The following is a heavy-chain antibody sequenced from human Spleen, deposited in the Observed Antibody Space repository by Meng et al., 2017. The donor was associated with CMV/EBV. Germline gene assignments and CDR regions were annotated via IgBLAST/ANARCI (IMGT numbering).Heavy chain of an antibody. CDR1: GGSIGTYY. CDR2: IFHDGST. CDR3: ARVETGYSSGWYYFDS. D-gene: IGHD6-19*01. V-gene: IGHV4-59*01. J-gene: IGHJ4*02. Sequence: SETLSLTWVVSGGSIGTYYWSWIRQPPGKGLEWIGYIFHDGSTTHNPSLKSRVTMSVDTYQNQYSLKLNSVTAADTAVYYCARVETGYSSGWYYFDSWGQGTVVTVSS.